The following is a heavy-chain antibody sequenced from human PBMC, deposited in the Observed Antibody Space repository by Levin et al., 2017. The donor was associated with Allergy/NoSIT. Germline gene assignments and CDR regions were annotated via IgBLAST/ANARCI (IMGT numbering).Heavy chain of an antibody. J-gene: IGHJ4*02. D-gene: IGHD2-15*01. CDR1: GFTFGDYA. V-gene: IGHV3-49*05. Sequence: KPGGSLRLSCTASGFTFGDYAMSWFRQAPGKGLEWVGFIRSKAYGGTTEYAASVKGRFTISRDDSKSIAYLQMNSLKTEDTAVYYCTKAPKGRYCSGGSCFDYWGQGTLVTVSS. CDR2: IRSKAYGGTT. CDR3: TKAPKGRYCSGGSCFDY.